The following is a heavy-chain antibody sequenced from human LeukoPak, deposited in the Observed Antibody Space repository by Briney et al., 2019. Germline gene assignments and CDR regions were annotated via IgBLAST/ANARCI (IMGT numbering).Heavy chain of an antibody. V-gene: IGHV4-34*01. CDR3: ASKRIAVQHRYYFDY. CDR1: GGSFSGYY. D-gene: IGHD6-19*01. J-gene: IGHJ4*02. Sequence: SETLSLTCAVYGGSFSGYYWSWIRQPPGEGLEWIGEINHSGSTNYNPSLKSRVTISVDTSKNQFSLRLSSVTAADTAVYYCASKRIAVQHRYYFDYWGQGTLVTVSS. CDR2: INHSGST.